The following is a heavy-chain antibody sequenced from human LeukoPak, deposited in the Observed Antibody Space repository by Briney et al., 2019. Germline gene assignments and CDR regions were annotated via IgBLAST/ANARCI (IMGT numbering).Heavy chain of an antibody. CDR1: GFTFSSYG. CDR3: ARDRKRAYYYYYGMDV. V-gene: IGHV3-33*01. Sequence: TGGSLRLSCAASGFTFSSYGMHWVRQAPGKGLEWVAVIWYDGSNKYYADSMKGRFTISRDNSKNTLYLQMNSLRAEDTAVYYCARDRKRAYYYYYGMDVWGQGTTVTVSS. J-gene: IGHJ6*02. CDR2: IWYDGSNK. D-gene: IGHD1-14*01.